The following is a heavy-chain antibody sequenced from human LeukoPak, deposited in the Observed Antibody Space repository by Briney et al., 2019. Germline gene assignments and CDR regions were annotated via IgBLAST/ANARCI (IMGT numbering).Heavy chain of an antibody. CDR1: GFTFSSYA. V-gene: IGHV3-23*01. D-gene: IGHD6-13*01. CDR2: ISNSGGST. CDR3: AKDLIVGSWYYFDY. Sequence: GGSLRLSCAASGFTFSSYAMSWVRQAPGKGLEWVSSISNSGGSTYYADSVKGRLTISRDNSEHTLYLQMNNLRAEDTAVYYCAKDLIVGSWYYFDYWGQGTLVTVPS. J-gene: IGHJ4*02.